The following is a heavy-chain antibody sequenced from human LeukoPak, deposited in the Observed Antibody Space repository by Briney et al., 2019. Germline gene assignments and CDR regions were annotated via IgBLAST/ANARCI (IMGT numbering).Heavy chain of an antibody. CDR2: IIPIFGTA. CDR1: GGTFSSYA. D-gene: IGHD3-22*01. J-gene: IGHJ3*02. V-gene: IGHV1-69*13. CDR3: ARVHDSSGYAFDI. Sequence: SVKVSCTASGGTFSSYAISWVRQAPGQGLEWMGGIIPIFGTANYAQKFQGRVTITADESTSTAYMELSSLRSEDTAVYYCARVHDSSGYAFDIWGQGTMVTVSS.